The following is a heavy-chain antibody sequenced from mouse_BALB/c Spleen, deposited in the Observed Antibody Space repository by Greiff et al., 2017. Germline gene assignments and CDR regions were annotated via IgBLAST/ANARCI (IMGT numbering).Heavy chain of an antibody. D-gene: IGHD2-1*01. CDR1: GYTFTSYW. CDR3: TRNYYGNYGYEYYAMDY. CDR2: IYPGSGST. Sequence: LQQPGSELVRPGASVKLSCKASGYTFTSYWMHWVKQRPGQGLEWIGNIYPGSGSTNYDEKFKSKATLTVDTSSSTAYMQLSSLTSEDSAVYYCTRNYYGNYGYEYYAMDYWGQGTSVTVSS. J-gene: IGHJ4*01. V-gene: IGHV1S22*01.